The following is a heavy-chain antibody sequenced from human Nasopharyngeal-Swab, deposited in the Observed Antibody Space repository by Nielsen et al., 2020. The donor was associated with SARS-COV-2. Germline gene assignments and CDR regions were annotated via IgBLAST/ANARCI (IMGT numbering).Heavy chain of an antibody. CDR1: GFTFSSYS. Sequence: GESLKISCAASGFTFSSYSMNWVRQAPGKGLEWVSSISSSSSYIYYADSVKGRFTISRDNAKNSLYLQMNSLRAEDTAVYYCARIEGCGGDCYSHNFDYWGQGTLVTVSS. CDR3: ARIEGCGGDCYSHNFDY. V-gene: IGHV3-21*01. J-gene: IGHJ4*02. CDR2: ISSSSSYI. D-gene: IGHD2-21*02.